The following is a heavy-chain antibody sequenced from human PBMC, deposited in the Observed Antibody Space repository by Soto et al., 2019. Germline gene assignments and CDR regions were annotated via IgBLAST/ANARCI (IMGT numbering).Heavy chain of an antibody. CDR1: GYTFNNHY. CDR2: IHPSYGDT. Sequence: ASVKVSCKASGYTFNNHYIHWVRQAPGQGLEWMGRIHPSYGDTTFAQRFWGRVTLTRDTSSTTVYMELTSLTSADTAVYYCANRISSYRDVWG. D-gene: IGHD2-21*01. J-gene: IGHJ6*03. CDR3: ANRISSYRDV. V-gene: IGHV1-46*02.